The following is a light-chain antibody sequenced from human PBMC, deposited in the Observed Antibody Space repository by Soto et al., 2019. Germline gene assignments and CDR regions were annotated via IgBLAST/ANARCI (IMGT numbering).Light chain of an antibody. CDR3: QQYNDWWT. J-gene: IGKJ1*01. V-gene: IGKV3-15*01. CDR1: QSVSSN. Sequence: EVVMTQSPATLSVSPGERATLSCRASQSVSSNLAWYQQKPGQAPRLLIYGASTRATGIPAKFSASGSGTEFTLTISSLQSEDFPVYYCQQYNDWWTFGQGTKVEIK. CDR2: GAS.